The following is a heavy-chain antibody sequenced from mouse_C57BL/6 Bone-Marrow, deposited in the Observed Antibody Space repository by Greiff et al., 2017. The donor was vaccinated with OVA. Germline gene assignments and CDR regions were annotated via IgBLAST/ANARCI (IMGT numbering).Heavy chain of an antibody. V-gene: IGHV1-63*01. D-gene: IGHD1-1*01. Sequence: VKLMESGAELVRPGTSVKMSCKASGYTFTNYWIGWAKQRPGHGLEWIGDIYPGGGYTNYNEKFKGKATLTADKSSSTAYMQFSSLTSEDSAIYYCARRMGSSYYWYFDVWGTGTTVTVSS. J-gene: IGHJ1*03. CDR3: ARRMGSSYYWYFDV. CDR2: IYPGGGYT. CDR1: GYTFTNYW.